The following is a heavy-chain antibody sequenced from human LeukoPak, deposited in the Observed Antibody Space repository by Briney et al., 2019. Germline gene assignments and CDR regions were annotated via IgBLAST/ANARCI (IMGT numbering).Heavy chain of an antibody. D-gene: IGHD6-13*01. CDR2: INHSGST. Sequence: SETLSLTCAVYGGSFSGYYWSWIRQPPGKGLEWIGEINHSGSTNYNPSLKSRVTISVDTSKNQFSLKLSSVTAADTAVYYCARDNRRAAADYWGQGTLVTVSS. V-gene: IGHV4-34*01. J-gene: IGHJ4*02. CDR1: GGSFSGYY. CDR3: ARDNRRAAADY.